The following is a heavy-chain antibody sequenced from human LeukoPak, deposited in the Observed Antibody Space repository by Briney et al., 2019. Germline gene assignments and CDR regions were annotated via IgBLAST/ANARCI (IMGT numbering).Heavy chain of an antibody. CDR1: RFTFSSYV. Sequence: GGSLRLSCAASRFTFSSYVMSWVRQAPGKGLEWVSAIGGSGGTTYYADSVKGRFTISRDNSKNTLYLQMNSLRAEDTAVYYCAYNSSSWYGAFDYWGQGTLVTVSS. J-gene: IGHJ4*02. CDR3: AYNSSSWYGAFDY. CDR2: IGGSGGTT. D-gene: IGHD6-13*01. V-gene: IGHV3-23*01.